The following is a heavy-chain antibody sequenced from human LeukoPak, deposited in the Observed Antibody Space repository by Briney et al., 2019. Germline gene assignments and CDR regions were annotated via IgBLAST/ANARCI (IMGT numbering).Heavy chain of an antibody. V-gene: IGHV3-7*04. CDR3: ARDVGYGDKTFDY. J-gene: IGHJ4*02. D-gene: IGHD4-17*01. CDR1: GFTFSSYW. CDR2: IKQDGSEK. Sequence: PGGSLRLSCAASGFTFSSYWMSWVRQAPGKGLEWVANIKQDGSEKYYVDSVKGRFTISRDKAKNSLYLKMNSLSAEETAVYYCARDVGYGDKTFDYWGQGTLVTVSS.